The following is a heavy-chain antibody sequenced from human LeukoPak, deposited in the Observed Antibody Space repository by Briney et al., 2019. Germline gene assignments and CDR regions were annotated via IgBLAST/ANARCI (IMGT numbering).Heavy chain of an antibody. CDR1: GGTFSSYA. CDR3: ARGYGDYDHY. D-gene: IGHD4-17*01. Sequence: ASVKVSCKASGGTFSSYAMSWVGQAPGQGIECMGCIFPIFRTSHYARQFQGRVTIPPDESTSTAYMELSSLRSEDTAVYYCARGYGDYDHYWGQGTLVTVSS. J-gene: IGHJ4*02. CDR2: IFPIFRTS. V-gene: IGHV1-69*13.